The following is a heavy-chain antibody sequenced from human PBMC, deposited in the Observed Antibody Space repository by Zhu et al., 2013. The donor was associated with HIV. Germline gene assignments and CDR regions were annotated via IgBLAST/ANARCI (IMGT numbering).Heavy chain of an antibody. Sequence: QVQLVQSGAEVKKPGASVKVSCKASGYTFTSYGISWVRQAPGQGLEWMGWIKPDRGGVTNYAQKFQGRFTITRDTSINTMYMELSGLTSADTAKYYCARDNDWGPDFWGQGTLVTVSS. CDR2: IKPDRGGVT. V-gene: IGHV1-18*01. CDR1: GYTFTSYG. CDR3: ARDNDWGPDF. D-gene: IGHD3-9*01. J-gene: IGHJ4*02.